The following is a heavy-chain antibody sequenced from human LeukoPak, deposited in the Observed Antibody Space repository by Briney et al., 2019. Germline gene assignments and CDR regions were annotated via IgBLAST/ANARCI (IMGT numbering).Heavy chain of an antibody. CDR2: IYTSGST. CDR3: ARGYSYGLVDY. V-gene: IGHV4-4*07. CDR1: GASISNYY. Sequence: PSETLSLTCTVSGASISNYYWSWIRQPAGKGLEWIGRIYTSGSTNYNPSLKSRVTMSVDTSKNQFSLKLSSVTAADTAVYYCARGYSYGLVDYWGQGTLVTVSS. D-gene: IGHD5-18*01. J-gene: IGHJ4*02.